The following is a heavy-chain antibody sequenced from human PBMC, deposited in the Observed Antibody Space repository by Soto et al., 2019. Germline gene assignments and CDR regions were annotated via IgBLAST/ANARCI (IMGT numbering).Heavy chain of an antibody. CDR2: IITLFGTS. Sequence: SVKVSCKASGGTFSSHSINWVRQAPGQGLEWMGGIITLFGTSNYAQNFQGRVTITADQSTSTAYMELNSLTSDDTAVDYCAREVGYGDFSAALLDWGQGTLVTVSS. D-gene: IGHD2-21*02. CDR3: AREVGYGDFSAALLD. J-gene: IGHJ4*02. CDR1: GGTFSSHS. V-gene: IGHV1-69*13.